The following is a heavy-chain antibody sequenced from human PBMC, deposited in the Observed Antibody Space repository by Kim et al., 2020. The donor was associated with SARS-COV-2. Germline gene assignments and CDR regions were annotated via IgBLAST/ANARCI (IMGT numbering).Heavy chain of an antibody. Sequence: GGSLRLSCAASGFTFDDYAMHWVRQLPGKGLEWVSRNSWNSGRIGYADSVEGRFTISRDNAKDSLYLQMNSLRVEDTALYYCAKAKTGDGWFMDVWGKGTTVTVSS. D-gene: IGHD7-27*01. CDR3: AKAKTGDGWFMDV. CDR1: GFTFDDYA. V-gene: IGHV3-9*01. CDR2: NSWNSGRI. J-gene: IGHJ6*03.